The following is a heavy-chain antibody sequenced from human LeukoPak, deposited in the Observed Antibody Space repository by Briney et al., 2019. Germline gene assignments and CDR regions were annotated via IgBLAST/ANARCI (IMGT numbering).Heavy chain of an antibody. CDR1: GFTFRSHA. CDR2: IWYDGSNE. Sequence: GTSLRLSCTASGFTFRSHAMHWVRQAPGKGLEWVATIWYDGSNENYADPVKGRFTISRDNSKDTLFLQMNSLSAEDTAVYYCAREQNIVIIPQGMFGFWGQGTLVAVSS. J-gene: IGHJ5*01. V-gene: IGHV3-33*01. D-gene: IGHD2/OR15-2a*01. CDR3: AREQNIVIIPQGMFGF.